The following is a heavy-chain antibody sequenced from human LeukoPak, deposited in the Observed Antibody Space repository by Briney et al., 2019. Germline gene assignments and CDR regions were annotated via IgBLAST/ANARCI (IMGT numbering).Heavy chain of an antibody. J-gene: IGHJ4*02. CDR3: AEGRDRYYFDY. V-gene: IGHV4-4*07. CDR1: GGSINNYY. D-gene: IGHD2-21*02. Sequence: SETLSLTCTVSGGSINNYYWSWIRQPAGKGLEWIGRIYTSGSTNYNPSLKSRVTISVDKSKNQFSLKLSSVTAADTAVYYCAEGRDRYYFDYWGQGTLVTVSS. CDR2: IYTSGST.